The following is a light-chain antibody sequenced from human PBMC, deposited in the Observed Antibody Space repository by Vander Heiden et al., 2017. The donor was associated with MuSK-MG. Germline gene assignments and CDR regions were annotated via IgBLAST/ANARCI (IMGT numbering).Light chain of an antibody. J-gene: IGKJ4*01. V-gene: IGKV1-16*02. CDR2: APS. CDR3: QENSTYPLT. Sequence: IQMTQSPSSLSASVGDRGPITCRASQGISNYLAWFRQKPGKAPKPLIYAPSSLQSGVPTQCGGRGSLSVITPTISSHQPEYLATYYGQENSTYPLTFGGGTKVEIK. CDR1: QGISNY.